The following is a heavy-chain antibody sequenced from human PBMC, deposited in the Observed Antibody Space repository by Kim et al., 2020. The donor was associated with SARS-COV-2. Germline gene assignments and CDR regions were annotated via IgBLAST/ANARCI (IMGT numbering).Heavy chain of an antibody. V-gene: IGHV1-8*01. D-gene: IGHD4-17*01. CDR2: T. J-gene: IGHJ4*02. Sequence: TGYAQKFQGRGTMTRNTSISTAYMELSSLRSEDTAVYYCARAHGDYGDYGWGQGTLVTVSS. CDR3: ARAHGDYGDYG.